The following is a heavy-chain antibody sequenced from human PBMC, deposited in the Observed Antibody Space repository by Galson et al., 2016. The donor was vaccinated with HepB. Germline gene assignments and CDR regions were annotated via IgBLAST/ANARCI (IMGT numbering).Heavy chain of an antibody. CDR3: AREGDGAYSDY. V-gene: IGHV1-69*06. CDR1: GDALRNLA. CDR2: IVPIIGTG. D-gene: IGHD3-16*01. Sequence: SVKVSCKASGDALRNLAINWVRQAPGQGLEWMGGIVPIIGTGNYAQKFQDRLTIVADKSTSTNYMELRSLRFEDTAVYYCAREGDGAYSDYWGQGTLVSVSS. J-gene: IGHJ4*02.